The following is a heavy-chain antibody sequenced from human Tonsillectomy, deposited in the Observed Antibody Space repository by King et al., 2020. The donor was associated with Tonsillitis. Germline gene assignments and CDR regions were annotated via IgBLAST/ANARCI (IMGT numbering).Heavy chain of an antibody. D-gene: IGHD3-10*01. CDR1: GFTFSSYA. CDR2: ISGSGGST. Sequence: VQLVESGGGLVQPGGSLRLSCAASGFTFSSYAMSWVRQAPGKGLEWVSAISGSGGSTYYADSVKGRFTISRDNSKNKLYLQMNSLRAEDTAVYYCANYPPTPCSMVRGVKGAGSSPDKNFDYWGQGTLVTVSS. V-gene: IGHV3-23*04. J-gene: IGHJ4*02. CDR3: ANYPPTPCSMVRGVKGAGSSPDKNFDY.